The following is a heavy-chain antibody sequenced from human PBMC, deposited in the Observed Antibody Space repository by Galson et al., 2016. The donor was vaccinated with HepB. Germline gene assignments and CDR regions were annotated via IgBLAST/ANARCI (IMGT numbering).Heavy chain of an antibody. V-gene: IGHV1-3*01. CDR3: ARDPRKIRYQLLEIYYYYYAMDV. D-gene: IGHD2-2*01. Sequence: SVKVSCKASGYTFTNYAIHWVRQAPGQRLEWMGWINAGNGNTKYSQRFQGRVTITRDTSTSTAYMELRSLRSDDTAVYYCARDPRKIRYQLLEIYYYYYAMDVWGQGTTVTVSS. CDR2: INAGNGNT. J-gene: IGHJ6*02. CDR1: GYTFTNYA.